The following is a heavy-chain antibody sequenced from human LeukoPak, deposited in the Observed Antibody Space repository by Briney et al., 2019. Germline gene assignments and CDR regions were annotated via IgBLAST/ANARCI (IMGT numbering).Heavy chain of an antibody. CDR3: AREAAIDY. CDR1: GFTFSSYA. J-gene: IGHJ4*02. CDR2: ISSNGGST. V-gene: IGHV3-64*01. Sequence: GGSLRLSCAASGFTFSSYAMHWVRQAPGKGLEYVSAISSNGGSTYYANSVKGRFTISRDNAKNSLYLQMNSLRAEDTAVYYCAREAAIDYWGQGTLVTVSS.